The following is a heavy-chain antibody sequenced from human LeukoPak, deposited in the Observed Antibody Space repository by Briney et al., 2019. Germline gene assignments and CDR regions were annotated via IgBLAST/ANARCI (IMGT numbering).Heavy chain of an antibody. CDR3: AREGAPSGYDYRY. Sequence: GGSLRLSCAASGFTFDDYGMSWVRQAPGKGLEWVANIKQDGSEKYYVDSVKGRFTISRDNAKNSLYLQMNSLRAEDTAVYYCAREGAPSGYDYRYWGQGTLVTVSS. CDR2: IKQDGSEK. V-gene: IGHV3-7*01. CDR1: GFTFDDYG. J-gene: IGHJ4*02. D-gene: IGHD5-12*01.